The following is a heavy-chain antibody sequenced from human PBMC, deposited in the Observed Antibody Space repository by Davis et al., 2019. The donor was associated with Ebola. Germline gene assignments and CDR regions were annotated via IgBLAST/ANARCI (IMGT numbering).Heavy chain of an antibody. J-gene: IGHJ6*04. CDR2: INPSGGST. V-gene: IGHV1-46*01. Sequence: ASVKVSCKASGYTFTSYYMHWVRQAPGQGLEWMGIINPSGGSTSYAQKFQGRVTMTRDTSTSTAYMELRSLRSDDTAVYYCARGPDSSSHYYGMDVWGKGTTVTVSS. CDR1: GYTFTSYY. D-gene: IGHD6-6*01. CDR3: ARGPDSSSHYYGMDV.